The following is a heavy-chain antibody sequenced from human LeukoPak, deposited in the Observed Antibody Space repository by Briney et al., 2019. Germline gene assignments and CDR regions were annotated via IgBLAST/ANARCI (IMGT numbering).Heavy chain of an antibody. CDR1: GFTFSSYS. CDR3: VKDRDFWSGLDV. Sequence: GGSLRLSCAASGFTFSSYSMSWVRQAPGKGLEWVSYISGSSGIIDYADSVRGRFTISRDNAKNSLYLQMNSLKLEDTALYYCVKDRDFWSGLDVWGQGTMVTVS. D-gene: IGHD3-3*01. V-gene: IGHV3-48*01. CDR2: ISGSSGII. J-gene: IGHJ6*02.